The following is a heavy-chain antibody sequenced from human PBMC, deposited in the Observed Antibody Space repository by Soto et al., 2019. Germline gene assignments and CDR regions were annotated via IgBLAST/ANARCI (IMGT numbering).Heavy chain of an antibody. CDR1: GDSIASGAYS. Sequence: QLQLQESGSGLVKPSQTLSLTCAVSGDSIASGAYSWSWVRQPPGKGLEWIGYIYHSGNTYYNPSLKIRVTFSIDRSNNQFSLNMNSMTAAATAVYYCRASGFGSGSSGTYYGLDVWGQGTTGTVSS. D-gene: IGHD3-10*01. CDR2: IYHSGNT. V-gene: IGHV4-30-2*01. J-gene: IGHJ6*02. CDR3: RASGFGSGSSGTYYGLDV.